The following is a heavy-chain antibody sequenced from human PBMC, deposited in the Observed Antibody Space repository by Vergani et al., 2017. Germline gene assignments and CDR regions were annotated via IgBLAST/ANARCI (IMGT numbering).Heavy chain of an antibody. V-gene: IGHV3-48*04. D-gene: IGHD4-17*01. J-gene: IGHJ5*02. CDR1: GFTFSGYS. CDR3: ARDTGTSKRFGP. CDR2: ISSTSNTM. Sequence: EAQLEESGGDLVQPGGSLRLFCAASGFTFSGYSMNWVRQAPGKGLEWIAHISSTSNTMLYADSVKGRFTISRDNARNSLYLQMNSLRADDTAMYYCARDTGTSKRFGPWGQGTLVTVSS.